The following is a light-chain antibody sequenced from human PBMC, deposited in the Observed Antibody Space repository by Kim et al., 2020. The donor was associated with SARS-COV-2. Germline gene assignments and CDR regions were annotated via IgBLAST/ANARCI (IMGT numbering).Light chain of an antibody. J-gene: IGLJ3*02. Sequence: QPVLTQPTSLSTSPGASARFTCTLRSDINVNTYNIYWYQQKPGSLPHYLLRFKSASNNQQGSGVPSHFSGSKDASTNAGLLLISGLQSEDEADYYCAIWYSNTWVFGGGTQLTVL. CDR1: SDINVNTYN. V-gene: IGLV5-39*01. CDR3: AIWYSNTWV. CDR2: FKSASNN.